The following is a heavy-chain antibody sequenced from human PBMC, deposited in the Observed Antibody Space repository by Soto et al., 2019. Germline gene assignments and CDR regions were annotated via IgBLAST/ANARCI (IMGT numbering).Heavy chain of an antibody. CDR3: ARHIRGVVVVVAANFDY. J-gene: IGHJ4*02. V-gene: IGHV4-39*01. Sequence: SETLSLTCTVSGGSISSSSYYWGWIRQPPGKGLEWIGSIYYSGSTYYNPSLKSRVTISVDTSKNQFSLKLSSVTAADTAVYYCARHIRGVVVVVAANFDYWGQGTLVTVS. D-gene: IGHD2-15*01. CDR1: GGSISSSSYY. CDR2: IYYSGST.